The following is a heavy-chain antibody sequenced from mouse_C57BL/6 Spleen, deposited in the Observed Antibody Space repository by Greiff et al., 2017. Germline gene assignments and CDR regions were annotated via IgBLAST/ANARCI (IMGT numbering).Heavy chain of an antibody. CDR1: GYAFSSSW. CDR3: ARSPEDGYPRGY. CDR2: IYPGDGDT. D-gene: IGHD2-3*01. Sequence: QVQLQQSGPELVKPGASVKISCKASGYAFSSSWMNWVRQRPGKGLEWIGRIYPGDGDTNYNGKFKGKAILTADKSYSTAYIQLSSLTSEDSAVYCCARSPEDGYPRGYWGQGATVTVSS. J-gene: IGHJ4*01. V-gene: IGHV1-82*01.